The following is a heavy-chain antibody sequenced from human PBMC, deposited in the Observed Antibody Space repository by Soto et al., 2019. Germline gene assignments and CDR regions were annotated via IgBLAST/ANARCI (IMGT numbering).Heavy chain of an antibody. J-gene: IGHJ3*02. CDR2: IYYSGST. Sequence: SETLSLTCTVSGGSISSSSYYWGWIRQPPGKGLEWIGSIYYSGSTYYNPSLKSRVTISVDTSKNQFSLKLSSVTAADTAVYYCAREGYCSSTSGYDYIPDAFDIWGQGTMVTVSS. D-gene: IGHD2-2*01. CDR1: GGSISSSSYY. V-gene: IGHV4-39*02. CDR3: AREGYCSSTSGYDYIPDAFDI.